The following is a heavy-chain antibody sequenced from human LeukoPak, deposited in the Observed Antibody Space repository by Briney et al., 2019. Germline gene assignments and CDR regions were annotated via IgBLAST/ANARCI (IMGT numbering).Heavy chain of an antibody. Sequence: ASVKVSCKASGGTFSSYTISWVRQAPGQGLEWMGRIIPILGIANYAQKLQGRVPMTTDTSTSTAYMGLRSLRSDDTAVYYCARGAPWSGYYVYYMDVWGKGTTVTVSS. J-gene: IGHJ6*03. CDR1: GGTFSSYT. CDR2: IIPILGIA. CDR3: ARGAPWSGYYVYYMDV. D-gene: IGHD3-3*01. V-gene: IGHV1-69*02.